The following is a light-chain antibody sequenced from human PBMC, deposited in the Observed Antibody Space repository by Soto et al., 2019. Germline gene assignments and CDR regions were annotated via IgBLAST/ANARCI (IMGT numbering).Light chain of an antibody. J-gene: IGKJ1*01. V-gene: IGKV3-20*01. CDR2: GTS. CDR1: QSVSSDN. Sequence: EIVLTQSPGTLSLSPGERAALSCRASQSVSSDNLAWYQQKPGQAPRVLIYGTSSRANGIPDRSSGSGSGTDFTLTISRLEPEDFAVYYCQHFTMSPPRTFGPGTKVDIK. CDR3: QHFTMSPPRT.